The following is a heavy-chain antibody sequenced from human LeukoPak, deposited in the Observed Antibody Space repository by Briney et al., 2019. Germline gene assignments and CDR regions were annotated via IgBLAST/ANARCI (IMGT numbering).Heavy chain of an antibody. J-gene: IGHJ1*01. CDR1: GFTFGDYS. CDR3: NRWHSGVSYSNV. Sequence: GRSLRLSCTASGFTFGDYSMNWVRQAPGKGPEWVGFIRSRDGTTEYAASVRGRFTISRDESKGIAYLQMNSLKTEDTAVYYCNRWHSGVSYSNVWGQGTLVSVSS. D-gene: IGHD2-15*01. V-gene: IGHV3-49*04. CDR2: IRSRDGTT.